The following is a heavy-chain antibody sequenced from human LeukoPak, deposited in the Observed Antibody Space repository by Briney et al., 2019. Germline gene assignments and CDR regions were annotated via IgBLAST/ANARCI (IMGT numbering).Heavy chain of an antibody. CDR1: RFTFSRYW. CDR2: IKEDGGET. J-gene: IGHJ4*02. V-gene: IGHV3-7*01. Sequence: GGSLRLSCVASRFTFSRYWMSWVRQAPGKGLEWVASIKEDGGETYHVDSLKGRFTISRDNAKNSLYLQMNSLRAEDTAVYYCARYGDYLESWGQGTVVTVSS. CDR3: ARYGDYLES. D-gene: IGHD4-17*01.